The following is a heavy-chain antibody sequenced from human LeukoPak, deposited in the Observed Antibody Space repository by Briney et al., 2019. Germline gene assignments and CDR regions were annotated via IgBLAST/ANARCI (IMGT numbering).Heavy chain of an antibody. J-gene: IGHJ4*02. CDR1: GGTFISYA. V-gene: IGHV1-69*13. D-gene: IGHD5-18*01. CDR3: ARSGPAGGYSYGYGPLDY. Sequence: SVKVSCKASGGTFISYAINWVRQAPGQGLEWMGGVIPILGTTNYAQRFQGRVTLTADESTSTAYMELSSLRSEDTAVYYCARSGPAGGYSYGYGPLDYWGQGTLVTVSS. CDR2: VIPILGTT.